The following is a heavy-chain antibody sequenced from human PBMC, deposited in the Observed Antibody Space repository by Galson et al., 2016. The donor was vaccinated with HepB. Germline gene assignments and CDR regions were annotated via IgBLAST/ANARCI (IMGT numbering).Heavy chain of an antibody. CDR2: IWYDGSKK. J-gene: IGHJ4*02. D-gene: IGHD6-6*01. CDR3: ARDGQQLAPYGFDL. CDR1: GFTFSSHG. Sequence: SLRLSCAASGFTFSSHGMHWVRQAPGKGLEWVAFIWYDGSKKDYIDSVEGRSTTSRDNSKNTVYLQMNSLRAEDTALYYCARDGQQLAPYGFDLWGQGTLVTVSS. V-gene: IGHV3-33*01.